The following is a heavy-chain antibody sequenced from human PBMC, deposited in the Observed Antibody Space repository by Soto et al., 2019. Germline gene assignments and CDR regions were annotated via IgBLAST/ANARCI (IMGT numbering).Heavy chain of an antibody. CDR3: AREVNTPSRFDYYYYMDV. J-gene: IGHJ6*03. Sequence: SPTLSLTCAISGDSVSSNSAAWNWIRQSPSRGLEWLGRTYYRSKWYNDYAVSVKSRITINPDTSKNQFSLQLNSVTPEDTAVYYCAREVNTPSRFDYYYYMDVWGKGTTVTVSS. CDR1: GDSVSSNSAA. CDR2: TYYRSKWYN. D-gene: IGHD2-2*01. V-gene: IGHV6-1*01.